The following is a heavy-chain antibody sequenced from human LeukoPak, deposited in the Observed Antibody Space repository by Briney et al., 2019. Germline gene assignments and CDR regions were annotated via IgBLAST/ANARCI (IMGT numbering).Heavy chain of an antibody. V-gene: IGHV3-7*03. Sequence: GGSLRLSCAASGFTFSNYYMTWVRQAPGKGLEWVATIKEDGSETYYVDSVKGRFTISRDNSKNTLSLQMNSLRAEDTAVYYCAKGGSSWSRFDLWGQGTLVTVSS. CDR1: GFTFSNYY. CDR3: AKGGSSWSRFDL. CDR2: IKEDGSET. D-gene: IGHD6-13*01. J-gene: IGHJ4*02.